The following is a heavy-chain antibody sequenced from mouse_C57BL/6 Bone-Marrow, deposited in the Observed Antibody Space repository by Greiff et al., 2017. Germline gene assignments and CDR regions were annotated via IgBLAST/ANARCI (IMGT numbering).Heavy chain of an antibody. J-gene: IGHJ1*03. CDR3: APFITTVDWYFDV. Sequence: QVHVKQSGPGLVQPSQSLSITCTVSGFSLTSYGVHWVRQSPGKGLEWLGVLWRGGSTDYNAAFMSRLSITKDNSRSQVFFKMNSLQADDTAIYYCAPFITTVDWYFDVWGTGTAVTVSS. CDR1: GFSLTSYG. CDR2: LWRGGST. V-gene: IGHV2-5*01. D-gene: IGHD1-1*01.